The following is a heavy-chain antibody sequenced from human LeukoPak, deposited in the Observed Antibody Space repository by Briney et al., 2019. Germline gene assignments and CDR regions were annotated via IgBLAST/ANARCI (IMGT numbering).Heavy chain of an antibody. J-gene: IGHJ4*02. CDR1: GFTFSSYA. V-gene: IGHV3-30*04. CDR2: ISYDGSNK. D-gene: IGHD2/OR15-2a*01. Sequence: GGSLRLSCAASGFTFSSYAMHWVRQAPGKGLEWVAVISYDGSNKYYADSVKGRFTISRDNSKNTLYLQMNSLRAEHTAVYYCARDYLSYWGQGTLVTVSS. CDR3: ARDYLSY.